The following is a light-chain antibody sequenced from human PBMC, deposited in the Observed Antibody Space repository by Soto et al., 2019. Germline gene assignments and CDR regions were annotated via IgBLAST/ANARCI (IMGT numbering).Light chain of an antibody. J-gene: IGLJ2*01. CDR1: SSDVGGYNY. V-gene: IGLV2-14*01. CDR3: SSYTSSSTFGV. Sequence: QSALTQPASVSGSPGQSITISCTGTSSDVGGYNYVSWYQQHPGKAPKLMIYDVSNRPSGVSNRFSGSKSGNTASLTISGLQAEDEADYYCSSYTSSSTFGVFGGGTQLTVL. CDR2: DVS.